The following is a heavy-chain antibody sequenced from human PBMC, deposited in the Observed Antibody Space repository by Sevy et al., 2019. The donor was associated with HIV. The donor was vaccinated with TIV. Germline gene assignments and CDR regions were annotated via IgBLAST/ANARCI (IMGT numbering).Heavy chain of an antibody. D-gene: IGHD5-18*01. CDR1: GFTFSNYG. Sequence: GGSLRLSCVASGFTFSNYGMHWVRQAPGKGLEWVAVISYDGSNKYYADSVKGRFIISRDNSKNTLYVQMNSLKPEDTAVYYCANDRRDKPRVTFDYWGQGSMVTVSS. CDR3: ANDRRDKPRVTFDY. V-gene: IGHV3-30*18. J-gene: IGHJ4*02. CDR2: ISYDGSNK.